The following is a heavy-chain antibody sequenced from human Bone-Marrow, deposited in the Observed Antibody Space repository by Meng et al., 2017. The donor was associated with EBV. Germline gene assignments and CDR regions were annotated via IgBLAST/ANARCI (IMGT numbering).Heavy chain of an antibody. J-gene: IGHJ4*02. Sequence: QVHLVEAGGGLVKPGGSLTLSFSTSGFTFSYSYMTWIRQAPGKGLEWVSHIGSRGNPIYYADSVKGRFSISRDNAKNSLYLQMNSLRADDTAVYYCARVAYFHGSGVFDSWGQGTLVTVSS. CDR2: IGSRGNPI. CDR1: GFTFSYSY. V-gene: IGHV3-11*01. D-gene: IGHD3-10*01. CDR3: ARVAYFHGSGVFDS.